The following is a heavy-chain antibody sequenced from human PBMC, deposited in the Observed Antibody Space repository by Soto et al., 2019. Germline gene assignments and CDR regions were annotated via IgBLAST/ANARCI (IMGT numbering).Heavy chain of an antibody. D-gene: IGHD6-13*01. CDR2: ISYDGSNK. Sequence: QVQLVESGGGVVQPGRSLRLSCAASGFTFSSYGMHWVRQAPGKGLEWVAVISYDGSNKYYADSVKGRFTISRDNSKNTLYLQMNRLRAEDTAVYYCAKDQRIAAAGTGGYYYYFGMDVRGQGTTVTVSS. CDR1: GFTFSSYG. J-gene: IGHJ6*02. V-gene: IGHV3-30*18. CDR3: AKDQRIAAAGTGGYYYYFGMDV.